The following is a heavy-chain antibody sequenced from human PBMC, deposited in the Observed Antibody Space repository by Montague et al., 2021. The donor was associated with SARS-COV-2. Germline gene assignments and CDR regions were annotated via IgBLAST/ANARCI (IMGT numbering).Heavy chain of an antibody. CDR2: ISYDGSNK. V-gene: IGHV3-30*18. J-gene: IGHJ6*02. D-gene: IGHD3-10*01. Sequence: SLRLSCAASGFTFSSYGMRWVRQAPGKGLEWVAVISYDGSNKYYADSVKGRFTISRDNSKNTLYLQMSSLRAEDTAVYYCAKDIRAPNPGGVIWFGELTHEPDVWGQGTTVTVSS. CDR1: GFTFSSYG. CDR3: AKDIRAPNPGGVIWFGELTHEPDV.